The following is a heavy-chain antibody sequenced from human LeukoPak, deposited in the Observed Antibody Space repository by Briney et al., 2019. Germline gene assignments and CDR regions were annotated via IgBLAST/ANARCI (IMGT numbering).Heavy chain of an antibody. J-gene: IGHJ3*01. CDR2: IYYSGST. CDR1: GGSISSGDHY. D-gene: IGHD3-10*01. CDR3: ARDRAVYYGSGSYFP. Sequence: SETPSLTCTVSGGSISSGDHYWSWIRQPPGKGLEWIGYIYYSGSTYYNPSLKSRVTISVDTSKNQFSLKLSSVTAADTAVYYCARDRAVYYGSGSYFPWGQGTMVTVSS. V-gene: IGHV4-30-4*01.